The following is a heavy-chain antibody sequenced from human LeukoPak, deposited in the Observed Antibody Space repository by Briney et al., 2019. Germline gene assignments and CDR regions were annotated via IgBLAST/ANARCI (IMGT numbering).Heavy chain of an antibody. CDR1: GYSFTSYW. CDR2: IYPGDSDT. Sequence: GESLKISCKGSGYSFTSYWIGWVRQVPGKGLEWMGIIYPGDSDTRYSPSFQGQVTISADKSISTAYLQWSSLKASDTAMYYCARPALGQYGPLTPFDYWGQGTLVTVSS. J-gene: IGHJ4*02. CDR3: ARPALGQYGPLTPFDY. D-gene: IGHD4-17*01. V-gene: IGHV5-51*01.